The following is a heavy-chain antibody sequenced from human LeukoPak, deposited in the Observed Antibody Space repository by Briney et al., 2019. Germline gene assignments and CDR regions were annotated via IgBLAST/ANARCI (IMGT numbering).Heavy chain of an antibody. Sequence: ASVKVSCKASGYTFTGYYMHGVRQAPGQGLEWMGRINPNSGGTNYAQKFQGRVTMTRDTSISTAYMELSRLRSDDTAVYYCARDAEVLWFGELSTTPDYWGQGTLVTVSS. V-gene: IGHV1-2*06. J-gene: IGHJ4*02. CDR1: GYTFTGYY. D-gene: IGHD3-10*01. CDR2: INPNSGGT. CDR3: ARDAEVLWFGELSTTPDY.